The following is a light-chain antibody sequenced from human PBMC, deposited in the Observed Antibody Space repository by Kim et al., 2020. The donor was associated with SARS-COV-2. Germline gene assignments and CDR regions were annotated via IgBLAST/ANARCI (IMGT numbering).Light chain of an antibody. CDR1: RDIRND. Sequence: GDRVTITCRASRDIRNDLSWFQQKPGKAPKRLISVASTLQSGVPSRFSGSGSETEFTLTISSLQPEDFATYYCLQYYAFPRTFGQGTKL. V-gene: IGKV1-17*01. CDR2: VAS. CDR3: LQYYAFPRT. J-gene: IGKJ2*01.